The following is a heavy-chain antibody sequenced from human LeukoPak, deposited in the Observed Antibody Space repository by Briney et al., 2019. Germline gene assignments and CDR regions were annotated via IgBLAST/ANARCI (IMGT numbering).Heavy chain of an antibody. CDR3: ARIVGATDYFDH. Sequence: PSETLSLTCTVSGDSTSSSSYYWGWIRQPPGKGLGWIGSIYFSGSTYYNPSLKSRVTISDDTSKNQFSLKLTSVTAADTAVYYCARIVGATDYFDHWGQGTLVTVSS. CDR2: IYFSGST. D-gene: IGHD1-26*01. V-gene: IGHV4-39*01. CDR1: GDSTSSSSYY. J-gene: IGHJ4*02.